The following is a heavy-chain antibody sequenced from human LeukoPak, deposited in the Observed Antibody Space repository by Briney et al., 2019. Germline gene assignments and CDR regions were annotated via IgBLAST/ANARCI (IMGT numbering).Heavy chain of an antibody. CDR3: ARDRWFDT. CDR1: GGSVNGYY. Sequence: PSETLSLTCTVSGGSVNGYYWSWIRQPPGKGLEWVGYIYYTESTNHNPSLKSRVTISLDTSKNQFSLKLSSVTAADTAVYYCARDRWFDTWGQGTLVTVSS. V-gene: IGHV4-59*02. CDR2: IYYTEST. J-gene: IGHJ5*02.